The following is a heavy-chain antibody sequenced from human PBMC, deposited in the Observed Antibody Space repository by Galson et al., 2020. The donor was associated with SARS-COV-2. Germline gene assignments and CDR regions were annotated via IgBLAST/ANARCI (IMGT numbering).Heavy chain of an antibody. CDR1: GASLSSDF. CDR2: MYYIGSS. CDR3: VRHGYCSSGGCSANDAFHI. D-gene: IGHD2-2*03. J-gene: IGHJ3*02. Sequence: ETSETLSLTCSVSGASLSSDFWSWIRQPPGKGLEWIGFMYYIGSSNNNPSLKSRVTISVDMSKSHLSLELRSVTAADTAVYYCVRHGYCSSGGCSANDAFHIWGQGTMVTVSS. V-gene: IGHV4-59*08.